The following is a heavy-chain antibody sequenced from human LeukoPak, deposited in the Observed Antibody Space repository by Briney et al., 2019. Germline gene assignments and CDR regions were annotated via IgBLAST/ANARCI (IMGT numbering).Heavy chain of an antibody. V-gene: IGHV5-51*01. CDR2: IYPGDSDT. CDR1: GYIFSSYW. D-gene: IGHD2-21*02. Sequence: GESLLISCKGSGYIFSSYWIGWVRQLPGKGLEWMGIIYPGDSDTRYSPSFQGQVTISAYKLINTAYLQWSSLKASDTAMYYCAKVETGAFDIWGQGTMVTVSS. CDR3: AKVETGAFDI. J-gene: IGHJ3*02.